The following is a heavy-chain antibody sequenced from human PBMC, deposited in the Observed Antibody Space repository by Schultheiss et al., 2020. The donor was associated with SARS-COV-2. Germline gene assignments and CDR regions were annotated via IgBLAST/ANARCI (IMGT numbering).Heavy chain of an antibody. CDR2: ISSNGGST. Sequence: GGSLRLSCAASGFTFSSYAMHWVRQAPGKGLEYVSAISSNGGSTYYANSVKGRFTISRDNSKNTLYLQMGSLRAEDMAVYYCARSGMITFGGVKGYFDYWGQGTLVTVSS. CDR3: ARSGMITFGGVKGYFDY. D-gene: IGHD3-16*01. V-gene: IGHV3-64*01. J-gene: IGHJ4*02. CDR1: GFTFSSYA.